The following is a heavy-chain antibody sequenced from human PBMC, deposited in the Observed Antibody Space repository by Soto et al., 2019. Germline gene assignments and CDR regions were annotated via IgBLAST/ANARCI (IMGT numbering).Heavy chain of an antibody. D-gene: IGHD3-3*01. V-gene: IGHV1-18*01. CDR1: GYTFTSYG. CDR2: ISAYNGNT. Sequence: ASVKISCKASGYTFTSYGISWVRQAPGQGLEWMGWISAYNGNTNYAQKLQGRVTMTTDTSTSTAYMELRSLRSDDTAVYYCARLPYYDFWSGPNWFDPWGQGTLVTVSS. CDR3: ARLPYYDFWSGPNWFDP. J-gene: IGHJ5*02.